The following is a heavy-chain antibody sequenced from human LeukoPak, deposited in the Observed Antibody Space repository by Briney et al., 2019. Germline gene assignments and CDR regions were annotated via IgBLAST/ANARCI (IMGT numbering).Heavy chain of an antibody. V-gene: IGHV1-69*04. CDR1: GGTFSSYA. Sequence: PVKVSCKASGGTFSSYAISWVRQAPGQGLEWMGRITPILGIANYAQKFQGRVTITADKSTSTAYMELSSLRSEDTAVYYCARDSGPIAVAGIDAFDIWGQGTMVTVSS. CDR3: ARDSGPIAVAGIDAFDI. D-gene: IGHD6-19*01. CDR2: ITPILGIA. J-gene: IGHJ3*02.